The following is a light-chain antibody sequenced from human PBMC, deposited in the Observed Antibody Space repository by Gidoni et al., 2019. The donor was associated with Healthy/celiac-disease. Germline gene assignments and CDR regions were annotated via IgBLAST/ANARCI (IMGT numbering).Light chain of an antibody. CDR2: AAS. Sequence: DMQMTQSPSSLSASVGDRVTITCRASQSISSYLNWYQQKPGKAPKLLIYAASSLQIGVPSRFSGSGSGTDFTLTISILQPEDFATYYCQQSYSTPRTFGQGTKVEIK. CDR1: QSISSY. V-gene: IGKV1-39*01. CDR3: QQSYSTPRT. J-gene: IGKJ1*01.